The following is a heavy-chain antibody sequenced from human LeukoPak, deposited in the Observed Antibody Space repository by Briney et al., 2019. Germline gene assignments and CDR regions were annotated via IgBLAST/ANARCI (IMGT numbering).Heavy chain of an antibody. J-gene: IGHJ4*02. CDR3: AKDGRYSGSYYFDY. V-gene: IGHV3-30*18. Sequence: PGRSLRLSCAASGFTFSSYGMHWVRQAPGKGLEWVAVISYDGSNKYYADSVKGRFTISRDNSKNTLYLQMNSLRAEDTAVYYCAKDGRYSGSYYFDYWGQGTLVTVSS. CDR1: GFTFSSYG. CDR2: ISYDGSNK. D-gene: IGHD1-26*01.